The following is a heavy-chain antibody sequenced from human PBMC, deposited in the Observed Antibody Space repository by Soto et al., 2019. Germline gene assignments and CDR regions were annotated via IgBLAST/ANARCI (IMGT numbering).Heavy chain of an antibody. CDR2: IYYSANT. CDR1: GGSISSGGYY. V-gene: IGHV4-31*02. J-gene: IGHJ6*02. Sequence: QVQLQEAGPGLVKPSQTLSLTCSVSGGSISSGGYYWSWIRQPPGKGLEWIGYIYYSANTHYNPSLQGRVSISAETSKNQYPLNLSSVTAADTAVYYCARSGGNSYYYGMDVWGQGTTVTVS. CDR3: ARSGGNSYYYGMDV.